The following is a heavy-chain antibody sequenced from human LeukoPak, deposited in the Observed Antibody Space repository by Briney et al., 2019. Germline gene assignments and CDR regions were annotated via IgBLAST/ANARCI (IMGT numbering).Heavy chain of an antibody. CDR1: GGSISSYY. CDR3: ARDFGSSWYIYYYMDV. V-gene: IGHV4-4*07. Sequence: SETLSLTCTVSGGSISSYYWSWIRQPAGKGLEWIGRIYTSGSTNYNPSLKSRVTISVDKSKNQFSLKLSSVTAADTAVYYCARDFGSSWYIYYYMDVWGKGTTVTVSS. J-gene: IGHJ6*03. D-gene: IGHD6-13*01. CDR2: IYTSGST.